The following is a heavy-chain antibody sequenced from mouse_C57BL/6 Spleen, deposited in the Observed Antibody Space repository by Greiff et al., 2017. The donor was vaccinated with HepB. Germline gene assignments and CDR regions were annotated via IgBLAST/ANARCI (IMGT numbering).Heavy chain of an antibody. V-gene: IGHV5-6*01. CDR1: GFTFSSYG. J-gene: IGHJ1*03. D-gene: IGHD1-1*01. CDR3: ASPFATVVDWYFDV. Sequence: EVMLVESGGDLVKPGGSLKLSCAASGFTFSSYGMSWVRQTPDKRLEWVATISSGGSYTYYPDSVKGRFTISRDNAKNNLYLQMSSLKSEDTAMYYFASPFATVVDWYFDVWGTGTTVTVSS. CDR2: ISSGGSYT.